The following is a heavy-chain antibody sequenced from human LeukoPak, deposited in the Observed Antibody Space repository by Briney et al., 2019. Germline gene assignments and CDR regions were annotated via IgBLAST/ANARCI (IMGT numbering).Heavy chain of an antibody. D-gene: IGHD2-2*01. V-gene: IGHV1-69*04. Sequence: ASVKVSCKASGGTFSSYAISWVQQAPGQGLEWMGRIIPILGIANYAQKFQGRVTITADKSTSTAYMELSSLRSEDTAVYYCARDLVVVPAASLESWFDPWGQGTLVTVSS. CDR1: GGTFSSYA. CDR3: ARDLVVVPAASLESWFDP. CDR2: IIPILGIA. J-gene: IGHJ5*02.